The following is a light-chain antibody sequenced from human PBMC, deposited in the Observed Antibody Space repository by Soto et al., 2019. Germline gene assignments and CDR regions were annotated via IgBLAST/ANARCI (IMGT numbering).Light chain of an antibody. CDR1: SSDVGSYDY. V-gene: IGLV2-14*03. CDR2: DVN. J-gene: IGLJ1*01. CDR3: CAYSTSGTHV. Sequence: QSALTQPASVSGSPGQSITFSCTGTSSDVGSYDYVSWHQQHPGEAPKLIIYDVNNRPSGVPSRFSGSKSGNTASLIISGLQTEDEADYYCCAYSTSGTHVFGTGTKLTVL.